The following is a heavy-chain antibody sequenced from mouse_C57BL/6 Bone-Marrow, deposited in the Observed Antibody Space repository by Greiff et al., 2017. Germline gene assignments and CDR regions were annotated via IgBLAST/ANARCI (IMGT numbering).Heavy chain of an antibody. D-gene: IGHD1-1*01. V-gene: IGHV1-80*01. J-gene: IGHJ3*01. CDR2: IYPGDGDT. CDR3: ARKGFGDYYGSSGFAY. Sequence: QVQLQQSGAELVKPGASVKISCKASGYAFSSYWMNWVKQRPGKGLEWIGQIYPGDGDTNYNGKFKGKATLTAEKSSSTAYMQLSSLTSEDSAVYFCARKGFGDYYGSSGFAYWGQGTLVTVSA. CDR1: GYAFSSYW.